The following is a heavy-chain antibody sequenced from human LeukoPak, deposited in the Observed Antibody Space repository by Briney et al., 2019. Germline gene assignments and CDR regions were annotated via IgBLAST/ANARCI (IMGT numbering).Heavy chain of an antibody. CDR2: IEYRGNT. Sequence: SETLSLTCSVSGTSINNYYWSWIRQSPVKGLEWIGYIEYRGNTNYNPSLKSRVTISVDTSKNQFSLKMTSVTAADTAVYYCARDRPLDDSWSGYYDNGMDVWGQGTTVTVPS. V-gene: IGHV4-59*01. J-gene: IGHJ6*01. CDR1: GTSINNYY. D-gene: IGHD3-3*01. CDR3: ARDRPLDDSWSGYYDNGMDV.